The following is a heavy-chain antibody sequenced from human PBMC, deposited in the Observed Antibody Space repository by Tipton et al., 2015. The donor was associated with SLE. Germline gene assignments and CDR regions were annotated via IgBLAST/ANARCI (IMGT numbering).Heavy chain of an antibody. CDR1: GFTFSSYA. CDR2: ISYDGSNK. V-gene: IGHV3-30-3*01. CDR3: ARDLGAGSEIGAFDY. D-gene: IGHD1-26*01. J-gene: IGHJ4*02. Sequence: QLVQSGGGVVQPGRSLRLSCAASGFTFSSYAMHWVRQAPGKGLEWVAVISYDGSNKYYADSVKGRFTISRDNSKNTLYLQMNSLRAEDTAVYYCARDLGAGSEIGAFDYWGQGTLVTVSS.